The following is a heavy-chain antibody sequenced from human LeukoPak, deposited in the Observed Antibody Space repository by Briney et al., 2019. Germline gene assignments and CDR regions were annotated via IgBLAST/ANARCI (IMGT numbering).Heavy chain of an antibody. D-gene: IGHD2-15*01. Sequence: GSLRLSRVASGFTFSSYSMHWVRQAPGKGLEWVSYISASSATIYYADSVKGRFTISRDNAKNSLYLQMNSLRAEDTAVYYCARDMWEDIVVVVAATVDYWGQGTLVTVSS. J-gene: IGHJ4*02. CDR1: GFTFSSYS. CDR2: ISASSATI. V-gene: IGHV3-48*04. CDR3: ARDMWEDIVVVVAATVDY.